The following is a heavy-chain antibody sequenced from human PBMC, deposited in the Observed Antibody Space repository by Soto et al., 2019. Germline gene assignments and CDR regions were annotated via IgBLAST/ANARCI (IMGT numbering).Heavy chain of an antibody. J-gene: IGHJ4*02. V-gene: IGHV4-4*07. CDR3: ERDLFLSSSYTLVKPLDY. Sequence: SETLSLTCTVSGGSISIYYWSWIRQPAGKGLEWIGRIYTSGSTNYNPSLKSRVTMSVDTSKNQFSLKLSSVTAADTAVYYCERDLFLSSSYTLVKPLDYWGQGTLVTLSS. CDR1: GGSISIYY. D-gene: IGHD6-6*01. CDR2: IYTSGST.